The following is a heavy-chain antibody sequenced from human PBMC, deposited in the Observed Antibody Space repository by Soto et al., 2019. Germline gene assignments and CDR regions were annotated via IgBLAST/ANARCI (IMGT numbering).Heavy chain of an antibody. V-gene: IGHV3-30*03. Sequence: QVQLVESGGGVVQPVRSLRLSCAASAFTFSTYGMHWVRQAPGKGLEWVAVISYDGNYRYYANSVKGRFTISRDNSNNTLYLQLNSLRAEDTAVYYYARGSKAGDGYNSVDSYYYGMDVWGQGTTVTVSS. CDR1: AFTFSTYG. CDR3: ARGSKAGDGYNSVDSYYYGMDV. D-gene: IGHD5-12*01. CDR2: ISYDGNYR. J-gene: IGHJ6*02.